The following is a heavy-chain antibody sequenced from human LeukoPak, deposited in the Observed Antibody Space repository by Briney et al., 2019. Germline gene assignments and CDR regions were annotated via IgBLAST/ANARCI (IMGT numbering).Heavy chain of an antibody. V-gene: IGHV4-4*09. J-gene: IGHJ3*02. CDR3: ARHSYYDFWSGYYPPDAFDI. D-gene: IGHD3-3*01. CDR1: GGSISSYY. CDR2: IYTSGST. Sequence: KPSETLSLTCTVSGGSISSYYWSWIRQPPGKGLEWIGYIYTSGSTNYNPSLKSRVTISVDTSKNQFSLKLSSVTAADTAVYYCARHSYYDFWSGYYPPDAFDIWGQGTMVTVSS.